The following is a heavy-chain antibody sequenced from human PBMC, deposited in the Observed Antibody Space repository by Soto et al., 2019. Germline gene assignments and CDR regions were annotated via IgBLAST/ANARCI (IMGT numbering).Heavy chain of an antibody. CDR2: IYYSGST. J-gene: IGHJ4*02. CDR3: ARSPEATVTAFDF. V-gene: IGHV4-31*01. Sequence: QVQLQESGPGLVKPSQTLSLTCTVSGGSISSGGYYWSWIRQRPGKGLEWIGYIYYSGSTYYNPSLKSLVTISVDTSKNQFSLKLSSVTAADTAVYYCARSPEATVTAFDFWGLGTLVTVSS. CDR1: GGSISSGGYY. D-gene: IGHD4-17*01.